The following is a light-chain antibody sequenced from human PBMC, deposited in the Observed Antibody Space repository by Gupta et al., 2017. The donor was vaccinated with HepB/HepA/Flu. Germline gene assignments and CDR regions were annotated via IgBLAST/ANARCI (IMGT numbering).Light chain of an antibody. J-gene: IGLJ2*01. CDR1: NLGTKY. CDR3: QAWDGSSAV. V-gene: IGLV3-1*01. CDR2: EDK. Sequence: SYELTQAPSMSVSPGQTANLACSGENLGTKYICWYQQKSGQSPVLVMYEDKKRPARIPERFSASNSGNTATLTITGTQSMDEADYYCQAWDGSSAVFGGGTRLTVL.